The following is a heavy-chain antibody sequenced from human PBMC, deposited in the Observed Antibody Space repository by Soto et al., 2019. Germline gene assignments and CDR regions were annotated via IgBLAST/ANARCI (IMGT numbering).Heavy chain of an antibody. CDR2: IYVTGAV. J-gene: IGHJ5*02. CDR3: ARLRIATNNYKWFDP. CDR1: GSALNSGNYY. Sequence: PXETLSLTCSVSGSALNSGNYYWSWIRQVPGKGLEWIGHIYVTGAVDYNPSLRDRITISQDTSERQFSLNLRLVTAADTAVYYCARLRIATNNYKWFDPWGQGTLVTV. D-gene: IGHD2-21*01. V-gene: IGHV4-31*03.